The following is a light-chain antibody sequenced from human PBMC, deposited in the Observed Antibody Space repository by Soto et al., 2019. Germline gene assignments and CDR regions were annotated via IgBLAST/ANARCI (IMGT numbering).Light chain of an antibody. Sequence: QSVLTQPASVSGSPGQSIIISCTGTSSDVGGYNYVSWYQQHPGKAPKLMIYDVSNRPSGVSNRFSGSKSGNTASLTISGLQAEDEADYYCSSYTRSSTVIFGGGTKLTVL. J-gene: IGLJ2*01. CDR1: SSDVGGYNY. CDR3: SSYTRSSTVI. V-gene: IGLV2-14*03. CDR2: DVS.